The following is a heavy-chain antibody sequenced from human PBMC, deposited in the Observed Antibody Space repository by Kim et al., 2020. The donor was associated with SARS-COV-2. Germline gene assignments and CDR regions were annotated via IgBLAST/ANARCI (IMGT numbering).Heavy chain of an antibody. CDR3: ARDQARITVFGVFINYY. CDR2: IKKDGSEK. CDR1: GFTFSSYW. J-gene: IGHJ6*01. V-gene: IGHV3-7*01. Sequence: GGSLRLSCAASGFTFSSYWMSWVRQPPGKGLEWVSHIKKDGSEKYYVDSVKGRFTISRDNAKNSLYLQMNSLRAEDTAVYYCARDQARITVFGVFINYY. D-gene: IGHD3-3*01.